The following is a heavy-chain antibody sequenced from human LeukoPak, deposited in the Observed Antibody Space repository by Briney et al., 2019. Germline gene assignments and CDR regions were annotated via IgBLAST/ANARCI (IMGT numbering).Heavy chain of an antibody. V-gene: IGHV4-34*01. Sequence: PSETLSLTCAVYGGSFSGYYWSWIRQPPGKGLEWIGEINHSGSTNYNPSLKSRVTISVDTSKNQFSLKLSSVTAADTAVYYCARVRIVATPRYYNWFDPWGQGTLVTVSS. CDR3: ARVRIVATPRYYNWFDP. CDR2: INHSGST. D-gene: IGHD5-12*01. CDR1: GGSFSGYY. J-gene: IGHJ5*02.